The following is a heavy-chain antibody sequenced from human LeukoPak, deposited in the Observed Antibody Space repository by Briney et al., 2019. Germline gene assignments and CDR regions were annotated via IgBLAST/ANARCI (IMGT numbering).Heavy chain of an antibody. J-gene: IGHJ5*02. Sequence: GGSLRLSCAASGFTFSSYGMHWVRQAPGKGLEWVAVIWYDGSNKYYADSVKGRFTISRDNSKNTLYLQMNSLRAEDTAVYYCARDRRYSSSLGGWFDPWGQGTLVTVSS. D-gene: IGHD6-6*01. CDR1: GFTFSSYG. CDR3: ARDRRYSSSLGGWFDP. V-gene: IGHV3-33*01. CDR2: IWYDGSNK.